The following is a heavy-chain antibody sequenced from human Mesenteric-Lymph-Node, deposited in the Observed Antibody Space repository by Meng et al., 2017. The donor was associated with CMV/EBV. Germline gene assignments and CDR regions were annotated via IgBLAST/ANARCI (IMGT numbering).Heavy chain of an antibody. CDR2: ITPSTSDT. V-gene: IGHV3-21*01. CDR3: ARVSSLYGSGSFFDY. D-gene: IGHD3-10*01. Sequence: GESLKISCAASGFTLSYYNMNWVRQAPGEGLEWVSSITPSTSDTFYADSVKGRFTISRDNAKESLYLQMNSLRAEDTAVYYCARVSSLYGSGSFFDYWGQGTLVTVSS. J-gene: IGHJ4*02. CDR1: GFTLSYYN.